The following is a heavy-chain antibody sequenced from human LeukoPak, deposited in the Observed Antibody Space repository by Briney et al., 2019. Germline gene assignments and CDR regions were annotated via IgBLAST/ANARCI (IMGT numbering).Heavy chain of an antibody. V-gene: IGHV4-31*03. Sequence: TSETLSLTCTVSGGSISTGGHFYSWLRQHPGKGPEWIGYINYSRSTYDNPSLNSRAVISVDTSKNQFYLKVNSMTAADTAVYFCARDQKWAGCLDAWGQGTMVTVSS. J-gene: IGHJ5*02. D-gene: IGHD1-26*01. CDR1: GGSISTGGHF. CDR3: ARDQKWAGCLDA. CDR2: INYSRST.